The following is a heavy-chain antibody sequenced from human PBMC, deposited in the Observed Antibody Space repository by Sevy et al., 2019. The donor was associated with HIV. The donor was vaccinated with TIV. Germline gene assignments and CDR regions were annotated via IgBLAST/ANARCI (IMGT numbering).Heavy chain of an antibody. CDR1: GFTISDSD. D-gene: IGHD2-15*01. J-gene: IGHJ6*04. V-gene: IGHV3-73*01. Sequence: GGSLRLSCAASGFTISDSDIHWVRQASGKGLEWIGRIRGKANDYAPAYAAPVRGRFTLSRDDSENTAYLQMHSLKTVQAAVYYCSRYCIGGSCLLHGMDVWGKGATVTVSS. CDR2: IRGKANDYAP. CDR3: SRYCIGGSCLLHGMDV.